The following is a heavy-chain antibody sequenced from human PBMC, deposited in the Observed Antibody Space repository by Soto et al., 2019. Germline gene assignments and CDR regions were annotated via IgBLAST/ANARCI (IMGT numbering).Heavy chain of an antibody. V-gene: IGHV3-74*01. CDR3: ARTYYYYGMDV. CDR1: AFSFSRYW. J-gene: IGHJ6*02. CDR2: IDSDGSST. Sequence: PGGSLRLSCAASAFSFSRYWMHWVRQAPGKGLVWVSRIDSDGSSTSYADSVKGRFTISRDNAKNTLYLEMNSLRAEDTAVYYCARTYYYYGMDVWGQGTTVTVSS.